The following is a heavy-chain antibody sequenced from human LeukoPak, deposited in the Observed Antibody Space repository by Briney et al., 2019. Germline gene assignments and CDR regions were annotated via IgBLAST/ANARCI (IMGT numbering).Heavy chain of an antibody. CDR3: ARETRSYCDY. D-gene: IGHD1-14*01. J-gene: IGHJ4*02. V-gene: IGHV1-2*02. Sequence: ASVTVSFTASAYSFTAYHLHWVRQAPGQGLEWMGWINPNSGATNYAQKFQGRVTMTRDTSLIKAYMELSRLRSDDTAVYYCARETRSYCDYWGQGTLVTVSS. CDR1: AYSFTAYH. CDR2: INPNSGAT.